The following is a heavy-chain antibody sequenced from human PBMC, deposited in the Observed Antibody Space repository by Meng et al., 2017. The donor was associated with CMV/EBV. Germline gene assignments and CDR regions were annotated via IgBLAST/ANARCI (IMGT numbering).Heavy chain of an antibody. V-gene: IGHV4-38-2*02. CDR1: GYSISSGYY. J-gene: IGHJ4*02. D-gene: IGHD1-26*01. CDR2: IYHSVST. CDR3: ARVGGSLPDY. Sequence: SETLSLTCTVSGYSISSGYYWGWTRQPPGKGLEWIGSIYHSVSTYYNPSLKSRVTISVDTSKNQFSLKLSSVAAADTAVYYCARVGGSLPDYWGQGTLVTVSS.